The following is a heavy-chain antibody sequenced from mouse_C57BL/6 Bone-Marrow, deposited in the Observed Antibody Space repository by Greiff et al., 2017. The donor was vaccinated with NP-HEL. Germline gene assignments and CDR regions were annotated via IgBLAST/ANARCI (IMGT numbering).Heavy chain of an antibody. CDR2: IRNKANGYTT. V-gene: IGHV7-3*01. D-gene: IGHD1-1*01. J-gene: IGHJ1*03. Sequence: EVQLVESGGGLVQPGGSLSLSCAASGFTFTDYYMSWVRQPPGKALEWLGFIRNKANGYTTEYSASVKGRFTISRDNSQSILYLQMNALRAEDSATYYCARYSYYGSSPYWYFDVWGTGTTVTVSS. CDR3: ARYSYYGSSPYWYFDV. CDR1: GFTFTDYY.